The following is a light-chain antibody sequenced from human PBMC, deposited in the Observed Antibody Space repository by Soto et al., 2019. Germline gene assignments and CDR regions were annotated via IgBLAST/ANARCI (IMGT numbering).Light chain of an antibody. CDR1: QSVSSY. CDR3: QQRRSWSQP. Sequence: EVVLTQSPATLSLSPGEGATLSCRASQSVSSYLAWYQQRPGQAPRLLIYDASNRATGVPARFSGSGSGTDINLNTSRLEHEDFQVYYCQQRRSWSQPVGQVTRLEIK. V-gene: IGKV3-11*01. J-gene: IGKJ5*01. CDR2: DAS.